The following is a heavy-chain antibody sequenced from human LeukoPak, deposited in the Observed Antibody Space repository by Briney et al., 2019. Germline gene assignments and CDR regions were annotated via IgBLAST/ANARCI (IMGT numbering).Heavy chain of an antibody. D-gene: IGHD4-17*01. CDR3: ARQVTTYDF. V-gene: IGHV3-48*01. CDR2: ISSSYIT. J-gene: IGHJ4*02. CDR1: GFTFSSDS. Sequence: GGSLRLPCAASGFTFSSDSKNWVRQAPGKGPEWVSYISSSYITYYADSVKGRLTISRDNAKNSLYLQMNSLRAEDTAVYYCARQVTTYDFWGQGTLVTVSS.